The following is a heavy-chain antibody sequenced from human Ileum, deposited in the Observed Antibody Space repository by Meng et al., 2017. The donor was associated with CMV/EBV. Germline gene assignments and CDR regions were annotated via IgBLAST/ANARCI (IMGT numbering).Heavy chain of an antibody. CDR3: TSRPVRPEGGGMDV. V-gene: IGHV4-4*02. Sequence: GGTLTRRKWESWDSKNPGKGKERIGEDEKKGRKEKRKKERSRVGISIDKSKNQFSLTLRSVTAADTALYYCTSRPVRPEGGGMDVWGQGTTVTVSS. CDR1: GGTLTRRKW. D-gene: IGHD3-10*01. J-gene: IGHJ6*02. CDR2: DEKKGRK.